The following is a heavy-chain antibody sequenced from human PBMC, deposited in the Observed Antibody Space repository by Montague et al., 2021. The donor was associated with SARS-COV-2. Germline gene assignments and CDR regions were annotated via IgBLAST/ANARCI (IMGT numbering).Heavy chain of an antibody. D-gene: IGHD6-13*01. Sequence: SETLSLTCTVSDGSVISTYPHWHWVRQSPGRGLVWIGGYLFHIDTAAYNASLRSRVTISVDTSKNQFSLKLTSVNAADTAVYYCTRGIDSYKTGYWGQGIQVTVSS. J-gene: IGHJ4*02. CDR3: TRGIDSYKTGY. CDR2: LFHIDTA. V-gene: IGHV4-61*01. CDR1: DGSVISTYPH.